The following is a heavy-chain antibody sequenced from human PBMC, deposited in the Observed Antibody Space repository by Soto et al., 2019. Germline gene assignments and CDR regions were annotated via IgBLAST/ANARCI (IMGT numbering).Heavy chain of an antibody. D-gene: IGHD3-3*01. CDR2: IYYSGST. J-gene: IGHJ5*02. V-gene: IGHV4-31*03. Sequence: QVQLQESGPGLVKPSQTLSLTCTVSGGSISSGDYYWSWIRQHPGKGLEWIGYIYYSGSTDYNPAPESRVTISVDTSKNQFSLKLSSVTAADTAVYYCARWWSGSRQGVDPWGQGTLVTVSS. CDR1: GGSISSGDYY. CDR3: ARWWSGSRQGVDP.